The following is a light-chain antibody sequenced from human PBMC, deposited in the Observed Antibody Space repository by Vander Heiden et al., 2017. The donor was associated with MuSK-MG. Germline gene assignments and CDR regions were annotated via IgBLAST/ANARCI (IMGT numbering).Light chain of an antibody. V-gene: IGKV1D-8*01. CDR2: AAS. CDR1: QGISSY. CDR3: QQYYSFPPT. J-gene: IGKJ1*01. Sequence: VIWMTQSPSLLSASTGGRVTIGCGMSQGISSYLAWYQQKPGEAPELLIDAASTLQSGVPSRCSGSGSRADFTLTISCLQSEDFATYYCQQYYSFPPTFGQGTKVEIK.